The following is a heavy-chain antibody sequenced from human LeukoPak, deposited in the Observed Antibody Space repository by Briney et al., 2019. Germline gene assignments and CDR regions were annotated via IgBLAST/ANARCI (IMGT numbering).Heavy chain of an antibody. CDR3: ARADNLNAFDY. D-gene: IGHD1-1*01. CDR1: GGSISGGGYF. Sequence: PSETLSLTCTVSGGSISGGGYFWTWIRQHPGKGLEWIGYINSRGSTFHNPSLKSRVTISVDTSKNQFSLKLSSVTAADTAVYYCARADNLNAFDYWGQGTLLTVSS. J-gene: IGHJ4*02. V-gene: IGHV4-31*03. CDR2: INSRGST.